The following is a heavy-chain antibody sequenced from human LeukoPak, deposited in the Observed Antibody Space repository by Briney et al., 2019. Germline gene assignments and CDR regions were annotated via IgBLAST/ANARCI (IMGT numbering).Heavy chain of an antibody. Sequence: GGSLRLSCAASGFTFSSFWMYWVRQAPGKGLVWVSRINSDGGSTTYADSVKGRFTISRDNAKNTVYLQMDGLRGDDTAVYFCARRNRDSSLDYWGQGTLVTVSS. J-gene: IGHJ4*02. CDR2: INSDGGST. V-gene: IGHV3-74*01. CDR3: ARRNRDSSLDY. CDR1: GFTFSSFW. D-gene: IGHD5-24*01.